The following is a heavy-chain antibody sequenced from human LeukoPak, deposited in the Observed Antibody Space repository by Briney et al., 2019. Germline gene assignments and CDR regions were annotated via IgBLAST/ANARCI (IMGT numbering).Heavy chain of an antibody. CDR1: GYTFTDYY. D-gene: IGHD7-27*01. CDR3: AAVESTADHAFDI. V-gene: IGHV1-58*02. Sequence: GASVKVSCKTSGYTFTDYYIHWVRQARGQRLEWIGWIVVGSGNTNYAQKFQERVTITRDMSTSTAYMELSSLRSEDTAVYYCAAVESTADHAFDIWGQGTMVTVSS. CDR2: IVVGSGNT. J-gene: IGHJ3*02.